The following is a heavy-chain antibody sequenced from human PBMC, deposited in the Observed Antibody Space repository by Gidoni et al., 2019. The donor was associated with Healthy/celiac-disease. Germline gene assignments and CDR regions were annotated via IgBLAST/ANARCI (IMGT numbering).Heavy chain of an antibody. CDR2: ISWDGGRT. V-gene: IGHV3-43*01. Sequence: EVQLVESGGVVVQPGGSLRLSCAASGFTFDDYTMHWVRQAPGKGLEWVSLISWDGGRTYYADSVKGRFTISRDNSKNSLYLQMNSLRTEDTALYYCAKDDSSGYYHGYFDYWGQGTLVTVSS. CDR1: GFTFDDYT. CDR3: AKDDSSGYYHGYFDY. J-gene: IGHJ4*02. D-gene: IGHD3-22*01.